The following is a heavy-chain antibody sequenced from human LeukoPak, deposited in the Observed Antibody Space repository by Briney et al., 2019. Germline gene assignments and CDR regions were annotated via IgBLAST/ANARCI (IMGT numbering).Heavy chain of an antibody. V-gene: IGHV3-30*04. CDR1: GFTFRASP. CDR2: ISYGGSPR. Sequence: PGGSLRLSCVGYGFTFRASPVHWVRQTPERGLEWVVLISYGGSPRYYADFVKGRFTISRDDSRNTVYLQMNSLRGDDTALYFCATAGGYSYGSRFDRWGQGTLVTVSS. D-gene: IGHD5-18*01. CDR3: ATAGGYSYGSRFDR. J-gene: IGHJ4*02.